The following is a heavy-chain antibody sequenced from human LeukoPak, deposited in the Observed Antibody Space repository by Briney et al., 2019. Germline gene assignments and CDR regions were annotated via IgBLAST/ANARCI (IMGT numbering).Heavy chain of an antibody. Sequence: GGSLRLSCAASGFTFSSYWMSWVRQAPGKGLEWVANIKQDGSEKYYVDSVKGRFTISRDNAKNSLYLQMNSLRAEDTAVYYCARTTSPFWSGPNWFDPWGQGTLVTVSS. V-gene: IGHV3-7*01. CDR3: ARTTSPFWSGPNWFDP. CDR2: IKQDGSEK. J-gene: IGHJ5*02. D-gene: IGHD3-3*01. CDR1: GFTFSSYW.